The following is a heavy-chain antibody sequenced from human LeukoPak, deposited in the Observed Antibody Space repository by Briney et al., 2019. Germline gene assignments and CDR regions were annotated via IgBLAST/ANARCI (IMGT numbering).Heavy chain of an antibody. D-gene: IGHD3-3*01. Sequence: SETLSLTCTVSGGSISSYYWSWIRQPPGKGLEWIGYIYYSGSTNYNPSLKSRVTISVDTSKNQFSLKLSSVTAADMAVYYCARGFGDYDFWSGSHWFDPWGQGTLVTVSS. CDR2: IYYSGST. V-gene: IGHV4-59*01. CDR3: ARGFGDYDFWSGSHWFDP. CDR1: GGSISSYY. J-gene: IGHJ5*02.